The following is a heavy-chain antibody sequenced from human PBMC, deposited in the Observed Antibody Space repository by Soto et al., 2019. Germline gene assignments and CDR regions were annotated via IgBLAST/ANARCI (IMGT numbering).Heavy chain of an antibody. V-gene: IGHV1-69*01. CDR2: IIPIFGTA. D-gene: IGHD3-22*01. Sequence: QVQLVQSGAEVKKPGSSVKVSCKASGGTFSSYAISWVRQAPGQGLEWMGGIIPIFGTANYAQKFQGRVTITAYESTSTAYMELSSLRSEDTAVYYCARGYYYDSSGYYSTAYYFDYWGQGTLVTVSS. CDR1: GGTFSSYA. CDR3: ARGYYYDSSGYYSTAYYFDY. J-gene: IGHJ4*02.